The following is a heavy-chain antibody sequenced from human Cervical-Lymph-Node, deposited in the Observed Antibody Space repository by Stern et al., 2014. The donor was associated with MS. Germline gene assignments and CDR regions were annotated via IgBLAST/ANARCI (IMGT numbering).Heavy chain of an antibody. CDR1: GGAVSDYY. CDR3: ARDPSTTASDWFFDL. Sequence: VQLVESGPGLVKPSETLSLTCTVSGGAVSDYYWTWIRQRPGKGLEWIGSISDTGTTNYNPSLHSRVTITLDTSQNQVSLRLRSVTAADTAVYYCARDPSTTASDWFFDLWGRGSLVTVSS. J-gene: IGHJ2*01. CDR2: ISDTGTT. V-gene: IGHV4-59*02. D-gene: IGHD2-21*02.